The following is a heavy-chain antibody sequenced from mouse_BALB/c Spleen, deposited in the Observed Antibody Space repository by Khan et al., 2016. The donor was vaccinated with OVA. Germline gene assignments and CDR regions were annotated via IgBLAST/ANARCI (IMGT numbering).Heavy chain of an antibody. D-gene: IGHD1-1*01. V-gene: IGHV9-3-1*01. CDR1: GYTFTNYG. CDR2: INTYTGEP. J-gene: IGHJ2*01. CDR3: SREITKVLDY. Sequence: QIQLVQSGPELKKPGETVKISCKTSGYTFTNYGMNWVKQAPGKGLKWMGWINTYTGEPTYADDFKGRFAFSLETSASTAYLQINNLKNEDTATYFCSREITKVLDYWGQGTTLTVSS.